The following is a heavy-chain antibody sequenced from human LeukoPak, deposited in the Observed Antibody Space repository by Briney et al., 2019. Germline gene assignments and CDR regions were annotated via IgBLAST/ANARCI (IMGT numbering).Heavy chain of an antibody. CDR2: INHSGST. CDR3: AREGGSIVVVPAAVDV. Sequence: SETLSLTCAVYGGSFSGYYWSWIRQPPGKGLEWIGEINHSGSTNYNPSLKSRVTISVDTSKNQFSLKLSSVTAADTAVYYRAREGGSIVVVPAAVDVWGQGTTVTVSS. CDR1: GGSFSGYY. D-gene: IGHD2-2*01. V-gene: IGHV4-34*01. J-gene: IGHJ6*02.